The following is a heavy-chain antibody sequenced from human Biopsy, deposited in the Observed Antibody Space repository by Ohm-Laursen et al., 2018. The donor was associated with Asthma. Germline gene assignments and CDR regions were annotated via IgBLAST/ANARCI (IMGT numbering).Heavy chain of an antibody. V-gene: IGHV1-69*04. D-gene: IGHD3-22*01. CDR2: ILTKFDIT. CDR1: GGTFSNFA. J-gene: IGHJ4*02. Sequence: SVKVSCKAPGGTFSNFAFSWVRQAPGHGLEWMGTILTKFDITSYAEKFQGRVTITADKSTSTTYMELSRLRSEDTAVYYCARSYDTDSYPVLVLDYWGQGTLVTVSS. CDR3: ARSYDTDSYPVLVLDY.